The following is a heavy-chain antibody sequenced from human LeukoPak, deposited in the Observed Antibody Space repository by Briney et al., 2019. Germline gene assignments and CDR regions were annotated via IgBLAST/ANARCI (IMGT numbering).Heavy chain of an antibody. CDR1: GYTFTSYG. V-gene: IGHV1-18*01. Sequence: PTASVKVSCKASGYTFTSYGISWVRQAPGQGLECVGWISAYKGNTNYAQTLQGRVTMSTDTSTSTVYMELGSLRSEDTAVYYCARRIGGDSYGSWHNFDYWGQGTLVTVSS. CDR2: ISAYKGNT. CDR3: ARRIGGDSYGSWHNFDY. J-gene: IGHJ4*02. D-gene: IGHD5-18*01.